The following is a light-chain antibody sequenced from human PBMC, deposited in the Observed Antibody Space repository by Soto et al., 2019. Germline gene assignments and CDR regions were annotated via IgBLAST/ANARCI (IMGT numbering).Light chain of an antibody. CDR3: QQYGSSSPTT. Sequence: EIVLTQSPGTLSLSPGEGATLSCRASQSISSNYLAWYQQRSGQAPRLLIYGASSRATGIPHRFSGGGSGTDFTLTISRLEPEDFAVYYCQQYGSSSPTTFGQGTRLEIE. J-gene: IGKJ5*01. CDR1: QSISSNY. CDR2: GAS. V-gene: IGKV3-20*01.